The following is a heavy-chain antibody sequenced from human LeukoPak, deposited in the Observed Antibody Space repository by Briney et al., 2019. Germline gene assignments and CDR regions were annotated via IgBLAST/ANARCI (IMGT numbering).Heavy chain of an antibody. V-gene: IGHV1-18*01. CDR2: IGAYNGNT. CDR1: GYTFTSYD. D-gene: IGHD3-10*01. Sequence: GASVKVSCKASGYTFTSYDINWVRQAPGQGLEWMGWIGAYNGNTNYAQKFQGRVTTTTDTSTTTGYMELRSLRSDDTAVYYCARARYYSSGSYDDAFDIWGQGTMVTVSS. CDR3: ARARYYSSGSYDDAFDI. J-gene: IGHJ3*02.